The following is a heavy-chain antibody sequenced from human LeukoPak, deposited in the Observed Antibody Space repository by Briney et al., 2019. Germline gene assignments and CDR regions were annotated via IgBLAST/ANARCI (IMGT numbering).Heavy chain of an antibody. J-gene: IGHJ5*02. CDR1: GDRVPRNCAV. V-gene: IGHV6-1*01. Sequence: SQTLSLPYAISGDRVPRNCAVWTSITQSTARVVEWLRRTYYRSRPKWYTDYVESVKSRITINPDTSKSQFSLQLNSVTPGDTAVYYCARVNVGNPIFEPNWFDPWGQGTPVTVSS. CDR2: TYYRSRPKWYT. D-gene: IGHD3-3*01. CDR3: ARVNVGNPIFEPNWFDP.